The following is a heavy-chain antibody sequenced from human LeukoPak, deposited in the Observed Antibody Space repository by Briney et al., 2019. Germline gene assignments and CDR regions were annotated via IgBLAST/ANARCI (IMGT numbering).Heavy chain of an antibody. Sequence: SETLSLTCTVSGGSISSYYWSWIRQPPGKGLEWIGYIYYSGSTYYNPSLKSRVTISVDTSKNQFSLKLSSVTAADTAVYYCALLFMTTVVTPAHFDYWGQGTLVTVSS. V-gene: IGHV4-59*04. CDR3: ALLFMTTVVTPAHFDY. D-gene: IGHD4-23*01. CDR1: GGSISSYY. CDR2: IYYSGST. J-gene: IGHJ4*02.